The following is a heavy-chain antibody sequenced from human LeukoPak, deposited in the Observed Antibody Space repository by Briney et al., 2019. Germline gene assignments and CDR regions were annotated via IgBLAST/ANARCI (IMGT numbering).Heavy chain of an antibody. Sequence: GGSLRLSCAASGFTFSNYWMTWVRQAPGRGLEWLANINEDGSVEYHVDSMKGRLTISRDNAKKSLYLQMNNLRADDTAVYYCARPDTPNCVSTTCYFYFYYYMDVWGKGTTVT. V-gene: IGHV3-7*01. CDR1: GFTFSNYW. D-gene: IGHD2-2*01. CDR2: INEDGSVE. CDR3: ARPDTPNCVSTTCYFYFYYYMDV. J-gene: IGHJ6*03.